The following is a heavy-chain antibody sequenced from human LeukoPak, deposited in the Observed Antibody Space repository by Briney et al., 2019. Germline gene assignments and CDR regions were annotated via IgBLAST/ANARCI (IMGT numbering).Heavy chain of an antibody. D-gene: IGHD3-10*01. CDR3: ARAGRWFGELPDY. Sequence: PSETLSLTCAVYGGSFSGYYWSWIRLPPGKGLEWIGEINHSGSTNYNPSLKSRVTISVDTSKNQFSLKLSSVTAVDTAVYYCARAGRWFGELPDYWGQGTLVTVSS. CDR1: GGSFSGYY. J-gene: IGHJ4*02. V-gene: IGHV4-34*01. CDR2: INHSGST.